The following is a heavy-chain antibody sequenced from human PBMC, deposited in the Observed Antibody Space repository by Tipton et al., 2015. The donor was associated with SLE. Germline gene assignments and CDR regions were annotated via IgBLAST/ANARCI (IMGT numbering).Heavy chain of an antibody. Sequence: TLSLTCNVSGGSISNLYWSWIRQPPGKPLEWIGYVYYGGSTSYNPSLKSRVTISEDTSKQQFSLKLSSLTAADTAVYYCARHAGDYAYFDSWGQGTLVTVSS. J-gene: IGHJ4*02. CDR2: VYYGGST. V-gene: IGHV4-59*08. CDR3: ARHAGDYAYFDS. D-gene: IGHD4-17*01. CDR1: GGSISNLY.